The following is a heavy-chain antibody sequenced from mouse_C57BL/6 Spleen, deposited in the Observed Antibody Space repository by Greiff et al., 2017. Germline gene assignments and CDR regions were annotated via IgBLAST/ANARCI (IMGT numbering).Heavy chain of an antibody. CDR2: IDPSDSYT. J-gene: IGHJ4*01. CDR3: ARSITTVVAPYAMDY. Sequence: VQLQQPGAELVMPGASVKLSCKASGYTFTSYWMHWVKQRPGQGLEWIGEIDPSDSYTNYNQKFKGKSTLTVDKSSSTAYMQLSSLTSEDSAVYDCARSITTVVAPYAMDYWGQGTSVTVSS. V-gene: IGHV1-69*01. D-gene: IGHD1-1*01. CDR1: GYTFTSYW.